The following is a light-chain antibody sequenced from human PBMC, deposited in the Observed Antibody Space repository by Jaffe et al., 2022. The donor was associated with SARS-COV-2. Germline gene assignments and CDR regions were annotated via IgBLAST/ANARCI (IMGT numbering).Light chain of an antibody. CDR1: QSVLYSPNNKNY. CDR3: RQYYSIPRT. CDR2: WAS. J-gene: IGKJ1*01. V-gene: IGKV4-1*01. Sequence: DIVMTQSPDSLAVSLGERTTINCKSSQSVLYSPNNKNYLAWYQQKPGQPPKLLIYWASARESGVPDRFSGSGSGTDFTLTISSLQAEDVAMYYCRQYYSIPRTFGQGTKVEIK.